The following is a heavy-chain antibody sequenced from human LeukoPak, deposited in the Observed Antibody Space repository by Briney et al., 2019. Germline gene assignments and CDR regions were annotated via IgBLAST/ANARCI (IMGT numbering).Heavy chain of an antibody. Sequence: GGSLRLSCAASGFTFSSYAMSWVRQAPGKGLEWVSAISGSGGSTYYADSVKGRFTISRDNSKNTLYLQMNSLRAEDTAVYYCARHGPLYDIWSAQFYFGYWGQGTLVTVSS. V-gene: IGHV3-23*01. CDR3: ARHGPLYDIWSAQFYFGY. CDR1: GFTFSSYA. D-gene: IGHD3-3*01. J-gene: IGHJ4*02. CDR2: ISGSGGST.